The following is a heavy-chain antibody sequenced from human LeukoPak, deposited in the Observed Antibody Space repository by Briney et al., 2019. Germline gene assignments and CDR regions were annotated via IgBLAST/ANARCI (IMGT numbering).Heavy chain of an antibody. CDR1: GESFNGYH. D-gene: IGHD1-26*01. CDR2: INHSGTT. Sequence: PSETLSLTCAVFGESFNGYHWTWIRQPPEKGLEWIGEINHSGTTNYNPSLQSRVTMSVDSSKNQFFLYVYSVTAADTAVYYCARRPRNSGSDDGPPGLDYWGQGTLVTVSS. CDR3: ARRPRNSGSDDGPPGLDY. V-gene: IGHV4-34*01. J-gene: IGHJ4*02.